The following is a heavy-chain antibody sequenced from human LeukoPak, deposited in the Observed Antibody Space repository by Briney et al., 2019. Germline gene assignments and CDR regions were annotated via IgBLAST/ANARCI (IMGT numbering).Heavy chain of an antibody. CDR1: GFAFSDYS. Sequence: QTGGSLRLSCAASGFAFSDYSMNWVRQAPGKGLEWVSYISSSDNTIHYADSVKGRFTISRDNAKNSLYLEMNSLRAEDTAVYYCASGSSGEKMDYWGQGTLVTVSS. V-gene: IGHV3-48*01. D-gene: IGHD6-25*01. CDR3: ASGSSGEKMDY. CDR2: ISSSDNTI. J-gene: IGHJ4*02.